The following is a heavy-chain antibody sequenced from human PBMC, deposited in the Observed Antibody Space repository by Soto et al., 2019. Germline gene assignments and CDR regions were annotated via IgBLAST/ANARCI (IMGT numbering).Heavy chain of an antibody. J-gene: IGHJ5*02. CDR2: ISSSSSTI. D-gene: IGHD3-9*01. CDR3: ARETGYLNWLYP. Sequence: GGSLRLSCAASGFTFSSYSMNWVRQAPGKGLEWVSYISSSSSTIYYADSVKGRFTISRDNAKNSLYLQMNSLRDEDTAVYYWARETGYLNWLYPWGQETLVTVFS. CDR1: GFTFSSYS. V-gene: IGHV3-48*02.